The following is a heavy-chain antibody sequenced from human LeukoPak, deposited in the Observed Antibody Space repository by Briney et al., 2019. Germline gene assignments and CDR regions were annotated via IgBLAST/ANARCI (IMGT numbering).Heavy chain of an antibody. CDR2: IYYSGST. Sequence: TSETLSLTCTVSGGSISSSSYYWGWIRQPPGKGLEWIGSIYYSGSTYYNPSLKSRVTISVDTSKNQFSLKLSSVTAADTAVYYCARGGYCTNGVCYRDAFDIWGQGTMVTVSS. D-gene: IGHD2-8*01. J-gene: IGHJ3*02. CDR1: GGSISSSSYY. V-gene: IGHV4-39*07. CDR3: ARGGYCTNGVCYRDAFDI.